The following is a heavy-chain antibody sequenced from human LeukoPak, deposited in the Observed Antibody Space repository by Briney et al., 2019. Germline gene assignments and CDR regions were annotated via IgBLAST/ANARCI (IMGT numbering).Heavy chain of an antibody. CDR2: TWYDGTDK. CDR3: ARDLTSTGTSCFDY. J-gene: IGHJ4*02. Sequence: GGSLRLSCTVSVFTSDNYGVHWVRQAPGKGLEWVAVTWYDGTDKYYADSVKGRFTISRDNSKNTLYLQMNNLRADDTAVYYCARDLTSTGTSCFDYWGRGTLVTVS. D-gene: IGHD1/OR15-1a*01. CDR1: VFTSDNYG. V-gene: IGHV3-33*08.